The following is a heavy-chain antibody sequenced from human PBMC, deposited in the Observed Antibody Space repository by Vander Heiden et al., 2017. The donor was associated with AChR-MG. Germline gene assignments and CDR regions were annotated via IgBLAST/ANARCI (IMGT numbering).Heavy chain of an antibody. D-gene: IGHD3-10*01. V-gene: IGHV3-30*02. J-gene: IGHJ6*02. CDR2: IRDDGSKK. Sequence: QVQLVESGGGVVQPGGSLRLSCAASGFTFSSYGIHWVRQAQGKGLEWVALIRDDGSKKYYADSVKGRFTISRDNSKNTLYLQMNSLRAEDTAVYYCAVVRGVGYYYYGMDVWGQGTTVTVSS. CDR3: AVVRGVGYYYYGMDV. CDR1: GFTFSSYG.